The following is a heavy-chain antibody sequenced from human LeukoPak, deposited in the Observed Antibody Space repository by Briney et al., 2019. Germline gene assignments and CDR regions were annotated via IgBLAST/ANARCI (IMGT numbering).Heavy chain of an antibody. CDR1: GFTLSSYW. D-gene: IGHD5-18*01. J-gene: IGHJ4*02. V-gene: IGHV3-7*01. CDR2: IKQDGSEK. Sequence: GGSLRLSCAASGFTLSSYWMSWVRQAPGQGLEWVANIKQDGSEKYYVDSVKGRFTISRDNAKKSLYLQMNSLRAEDTAVYYCARDLSGVTGYTYGRGIDYWGQGTLVTVSS. CDR3: ARDLSGVTGYTYGRGIDY.